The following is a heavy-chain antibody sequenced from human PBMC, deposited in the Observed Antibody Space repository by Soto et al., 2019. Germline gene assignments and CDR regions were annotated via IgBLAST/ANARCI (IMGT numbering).Heavy chain of an antibody. D-gene: IGHD2-2*01. CDR3: AKGYSSSTSCYRDY. J-gene: IGHJ4*02. CDR2: ISWNSGSI. CDR1: GFTFDDYA. Sequence: EVQLVESGGGLVQPGRSLRLSCAASGFTFDDYAMHWVRQAPGKGLEWVSGISWNSGSIGYADSVKGRFTISRDNAKNSLYLQMNSLRAEDTALYYCAKGYSSSTSCYRDYWGQGTLVTVSS. V-gene: IGHV3-9*01.